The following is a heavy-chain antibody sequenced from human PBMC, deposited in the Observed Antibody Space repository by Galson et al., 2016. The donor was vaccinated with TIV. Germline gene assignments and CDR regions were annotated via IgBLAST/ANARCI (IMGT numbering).Heavy chain of an antibody. CDR3: AKGGHQYGSGWYNYYHCYGMDS. CDR1: GFAFRSSA. J-gene: IGHJ6*04. Sequence: SLRLSCAASGFAFRSSAMYWVRQAPGKGLQCVAIISYDGNYKYYADSVKGRFTISRDNYMSRLYLQMNGLTPADTALYYCAKGGHQYGSGWYNYYHCYGMDSWGKGTTVTVS. CDR2: ISYDGNYK. V-gene: IGHV3-30*04. D-gene: IGHD6-19*01.